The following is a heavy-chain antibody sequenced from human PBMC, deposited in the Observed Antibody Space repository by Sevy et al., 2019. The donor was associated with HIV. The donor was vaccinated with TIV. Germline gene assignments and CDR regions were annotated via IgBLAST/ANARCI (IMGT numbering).Heavy chain of an antibody. Sequence: VGSLRLSCAASGFIFSNYAMTWVRQAPGRGLEWVAIISADGGVKYYADSVKGRFTISRDNSDNTLSLQMNSLRTEESALYYCARENYYDSTSLGSFDVWGQGTMVTVSS. V-gene: IGHV3-30-3*01. D-gene: IGHD3-22*01. CDR2: ISADGGVK. J-gene: IGHJ3*01. CDR3: ARENYYDSTSLGSFDV. CDR1: GFIFSNYA.